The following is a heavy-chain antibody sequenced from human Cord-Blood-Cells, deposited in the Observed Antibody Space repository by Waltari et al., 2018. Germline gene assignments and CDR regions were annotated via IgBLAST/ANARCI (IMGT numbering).Heavy chain of an antibody. V-gene: IGHV3-49*03. Sequence: SWFRPAPGKGLEWVGFIRSKAYGGTTEYAASVKGRFTISRDDSKSIAYLQMNSLKTEDTAVYYCTRGRMTTVTTFDYWGQGTLVTVSP. CDR3: TRGRMTTVTTFDY. J-gene: IGHJ4*02. D-gene: IGHD4-17*01. CDR2: IRSKAYGGTT.